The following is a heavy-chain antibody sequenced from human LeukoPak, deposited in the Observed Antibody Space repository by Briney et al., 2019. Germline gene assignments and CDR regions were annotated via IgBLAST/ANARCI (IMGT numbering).Heavy chain of an antibody. CDR2: MYYSGSP. D-gene: IGHD3-22*01. CDR3: ARQARDYYDSSGYYDY. Sequence: NPSETLSLTCTVSGGSISTYYWSWVRQPPGKGLEWIGYMYYSGSPNYNPSLKSRVTISVDTSKNQLSLKLSSVTAADTAVYYCARQARDYYDSSGYYDYWGQGTLVTVSS. CDR1: GGSISTYY. J-gene: IGHJ4*02. V-gene: IGHV4-59*01.